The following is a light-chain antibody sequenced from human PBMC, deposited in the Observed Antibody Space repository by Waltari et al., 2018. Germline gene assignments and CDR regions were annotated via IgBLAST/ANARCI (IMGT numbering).Light chain of an antibody. CDR2: GAS. J-gene: IGKJ5*01. Sequence: EIVLTQSPGTVSLSPGERATLSCRASQRVTNNYLACNQQNPGLPPRLLMYGASTRASGIPDRFSGSGSGTDFTLTISRLEPEDFAVYYCQQYGSSPTFGQGTRLEIK. CDR3: QQYGSSPT. V-gene: IGKV3-20*01. CDR1: QRVTNNY.